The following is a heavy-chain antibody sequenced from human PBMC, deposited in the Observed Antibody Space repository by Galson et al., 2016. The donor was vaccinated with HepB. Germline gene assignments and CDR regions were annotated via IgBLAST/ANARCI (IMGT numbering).Heavy chain of an antibody. Sequence: SLRLSCAASGFTSSTYAMHWARQAPGKGLEWVAFIYYDGSKKYYADSVKGRFTISRDNSKNTLYLQMNSLRAEDTAAYYCARDGRVREWLKKFYYYGMDVWGQGTTVTVSS. J-gene: IGHJ6*02. D-gene: IGHD3-3*01. CDR1: GFTSSTYA. CDR2: IYYDGSKK. CDR3: ARDGRVREWLKKFYYYGMDV. V-gene: IGHV3-30*03.